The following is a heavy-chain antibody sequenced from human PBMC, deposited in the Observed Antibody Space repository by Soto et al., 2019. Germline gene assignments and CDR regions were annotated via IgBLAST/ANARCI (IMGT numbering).Heavy chain of an antibody. V-gene: IGHV1-69*13. Sequence: ASVKVSCKASGGTFSSYAISWVRQAPGQGLEWMGGIIPIFGTANYAQKFQGRVTITADESTSTAYMELSSLRSEDTAVYYCAIDPGSDCSGGSCYTDHFDYWGQGTLVTVSS. CDR2: IIPIFGTA. CDR1: GGTFSSYA. D-gene: IGHD2-15*01. J-gene: IGHJ4*02. CDR3: AIDPGSDCSGGSCYTDHFDY.